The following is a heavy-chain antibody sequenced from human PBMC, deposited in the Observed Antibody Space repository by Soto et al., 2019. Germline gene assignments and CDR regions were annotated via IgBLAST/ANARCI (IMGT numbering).Heavy chain of an antibody. Sequence: PGESLKISWKGSGYTFTNYWIGWVRQKPGKGLEWMGIIYPGDSDTKYNTSFQGQVTISADKSITTTYLQWSSLKASDTAIYYCAASIFYYGMDVWGQGTTVTVSS. CDR1: GYTFTNYW. V-gene: IGHV5-51*01. CDR2: IYPGDSDT. J-gene: IGHJ6*02. CDR3: AASIFYYGMDV.